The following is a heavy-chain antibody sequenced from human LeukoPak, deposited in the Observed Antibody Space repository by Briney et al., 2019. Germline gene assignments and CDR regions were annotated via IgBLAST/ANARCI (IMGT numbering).Heavy chain of an antibody. CDR3: AREVVVSANWFDP. CDR2: INAGNGNT. CDR1: GGTFSKYT. Sequence: ASVKVSCKASGGTFSKYTISWVRQAPGQRLEWMGWINAGNGNTKYSQKFQGRVTITRDTSASTAYMELSSLRSEDTAVYYCAREVVVSANWFDPWGQGTLVTVSS. D-gene: IGHD2-15*01. J-gene: IGHJ5*02. V-gene: IGHV1-3*01.